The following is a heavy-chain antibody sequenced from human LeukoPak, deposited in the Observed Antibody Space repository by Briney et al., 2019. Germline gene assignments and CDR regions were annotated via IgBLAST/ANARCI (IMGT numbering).Heavy chain of an antibody. D-gene: IGHD6-25*01. CDR1: GGSISSYY. CDR2: IYDSGST. Sequence: SETLSLTCTVSGGSISSYYWSWIRQPPGKGLEWIGYIYDSGSTNYNPSLKSRVTISVDTSKNQFSLKLSSVTAADTAVYYCARARAGFFDYWGQGTLVTVSS. CDR3: ARARAGFFDY. V-gene: IGHV4-59*01. J-gene: IGHJ4*02.